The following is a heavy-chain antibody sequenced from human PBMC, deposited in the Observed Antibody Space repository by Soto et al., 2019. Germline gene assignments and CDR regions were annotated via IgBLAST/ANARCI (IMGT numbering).Heavy chain of an antibody. V-gene: IGHV1-2*04. CDR1: GYTFTGYY. D-gene: IGHD6-13*01. CDR3: ARDSHLWAAAGPYYGLAV. Sequence: GASVKVSCKASGYTFTGYYMHWVRQAPGQGLEWMGWINPNSGGTNYAQKFQGWVTTTRDTSISTAYMELSRLRSDDTAVYYCARDSHLWAAAGPYYGLAVWGQGTTVTGSS. CDR2: INPNSGGT. J-gene: IGHJ6*02.